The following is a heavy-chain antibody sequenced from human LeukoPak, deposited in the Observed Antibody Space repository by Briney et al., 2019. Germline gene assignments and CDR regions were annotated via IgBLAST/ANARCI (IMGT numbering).Heavy chain of an antibody. Sequence: ASVKVSCKASGYTFTSYGISWVRQAPGQGLEWMGWISAYNGNTRYAQNLQGRVTLTTDTSTSTAYMEVRSLRSDDTAVYYCARAQTTGFGESLHYWGQGTLVTVSS. CDR1: GYTFTSYG. CDR2: ISAYNGNT. D-gene: IGHD3-10*01. CDR3: ARAQTTGFGESLHY. J-gene: IGHJ4*02. V-gene: IGHV1-18*01.